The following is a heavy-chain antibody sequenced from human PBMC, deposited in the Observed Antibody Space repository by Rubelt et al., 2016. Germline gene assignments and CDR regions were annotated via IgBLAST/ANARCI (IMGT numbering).Heavy chain of an antibody. Sequence: EVQLVESGGGLVQPGGSLRLSCAASGFTFSSYWMSWVRQAPGKGLEWVANIKQDGSEKYYVDSVKGRFTISRDNAKNSLYLQMNSLRAEDTAVYYCAPLGATDEYYFDYWGQGTLVTVSS. CDR2: IKQDGSEK. CDR3: APLGATDEYYFDY. V-gene: IGHV3-7*03. J-gene: IGHJ4*02. CDR1: GFTFSSYW. D-gene: IGHD1-26*01.